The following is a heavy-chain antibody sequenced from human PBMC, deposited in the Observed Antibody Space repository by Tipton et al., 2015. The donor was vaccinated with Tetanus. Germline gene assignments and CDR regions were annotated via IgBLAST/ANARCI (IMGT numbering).Heavy chain of an antibody. CDR2: IYFSGST. V-gene: IGHV4-39*01. Sequence: TLSLTCTVSGASISNSSSYWGWIRQSPGKGLEWIGNIYFSGSTYYNPSLKSRVTISVDMSKNQFSLRLNSVTAADTAVYYCAKLFRVRARWSTMVVVVPPGYFDYWGQGTLVTVSS. CDR3: AKLFRVRARWSTMVVVVPPGYFDY. CDR1: GASISNSSSY. D-gene: IGHD2-15*01. J-gene: IGHJ4*02.